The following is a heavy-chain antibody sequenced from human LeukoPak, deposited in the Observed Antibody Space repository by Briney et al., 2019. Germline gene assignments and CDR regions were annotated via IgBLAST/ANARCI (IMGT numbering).Heavy chain of an antibody. CDR3: ARGVLARGSSGWYFDY. CDR1: RFTFSSYA. CDR2: ISSNGGST. J-gene: IGHJ4*02. D-gene: IGHD6-19*01. Sequence: GGSLRLSSAASRFTFSSYAMHWVRQAPGKGLEYVSAISSNGGSTYYANSVKGRFTISRDNSKNTLYLQMGSLRAEDMAVYYCARGVLARGSSGWYFDYWGQGTLVTVSS. V-gene: IGHV3-64*01.